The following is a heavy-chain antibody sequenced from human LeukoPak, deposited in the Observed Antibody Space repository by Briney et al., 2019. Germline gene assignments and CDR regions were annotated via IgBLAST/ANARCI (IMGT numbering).Heavy chain of an antibody. CDR2: VIPFFGTA. CDR3: ARTLYVYSSGWIDY. CDR1: GGTFSSYT. D-gene: IGHD6-19*01. J-gene: IGHJ4*02. V-gene: IGHV1-69*06. Sequence: SVKASCKASGGTFSSYTISWVRQAPGQGLEWMGGVIPFFGTANYAQKFQGRVTITADKSTSTAYMELSSLRSEDTAVYYCARTLYVYSSGWIDYWGQGTLVTVSS.